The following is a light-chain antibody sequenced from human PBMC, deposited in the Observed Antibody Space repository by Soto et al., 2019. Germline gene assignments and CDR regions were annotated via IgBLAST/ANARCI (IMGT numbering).Light chain of an antibody. CDR3: QQYGSSPIFT. Sequence: EIVLTQSPGTLSLPQGERATLSCRASQSVSSSYLAWYQQKPGQAPRLLIYGASGRATGIPDRFSGSGSGTDFTLTISRLEPEDFAVYYCQQYGSSPIFTFGPGTKVDFK. J-gene: IGKJ3*01. V-gene: IGKV3-20*01. CDR1: QSVSSSY. CDR2: GAS.